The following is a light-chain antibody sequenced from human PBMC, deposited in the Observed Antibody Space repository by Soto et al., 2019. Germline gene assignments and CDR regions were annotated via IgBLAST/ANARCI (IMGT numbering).Light chain of an antibody. J-gene: IGKJ1*01. V-gene: IGKV3-20*01. CDR3: QQYGSSPT. Sequence: EIVLTQSPGTLSLSPGERATLSSRASQSVSNNYLDWYQQKPGQPHRLLIYGPSSRHTGIPHRCSGSGSGTDFTLTISTLEPEDFAVYYGQQYGSSPTFGQGTKVEIK. CDR1: QSVSNNY. CDR2: GPS.